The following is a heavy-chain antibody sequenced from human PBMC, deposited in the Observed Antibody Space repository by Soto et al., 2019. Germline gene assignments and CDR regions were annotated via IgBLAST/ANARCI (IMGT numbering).Heavy chain of an antibody. V-gene: IGHV3-11*01. CDR1: GSTFVATS. CDR3: ARAAAARPAAWY. CDR2: ISSSGSST. Sequence: QVQLVESGGGWVKLGGSLGPSGPPLGSTFVATSLAGFPKLPGRGLGWVSYISSSGSSTFYVDSVRGRFTISRDNAKNSLYLQMDSLGAEDTAVYYCARAAAARPAAWYWGQGTLVTVSS. J-gene: IGHJ4*02. D-gene: IGHD6-6*01.